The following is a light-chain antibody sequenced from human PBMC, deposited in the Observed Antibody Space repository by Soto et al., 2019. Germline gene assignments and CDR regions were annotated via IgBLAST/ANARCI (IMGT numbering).Light chain of an antibody. Sequence: QSALTQPASVSGSPGQSITISCTGTSSDVGGYNYVSWYQQHPGKAPKLMIYEVSNRPSGVSNRFSGSESGSTASLTISGLQAEDEADYYCSSYTSSSTPFYVFGTGTKLTVL. CDR1: SSDVGGYNY. CDR2: EVS. V-gene: IGLV2-14*01. CDR3: SSYTSSSTPFYV. J-gene: IGLJ1*01.